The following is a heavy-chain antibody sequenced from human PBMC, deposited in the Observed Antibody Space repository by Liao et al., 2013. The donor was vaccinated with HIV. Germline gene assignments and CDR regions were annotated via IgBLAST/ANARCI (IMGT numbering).Heavy chain of an antibody. Sequence: QVQLQESGPGLVKPSETLSLTCSVSGGSISNYYWSWIRQPPGKGLEWIGEFNHSGGSNYNPSLKRRVTISIDTSKNQFSLKVTSVTDADTALFYCARGGMASALDSWGQGTLVTVSS. CDR3: ARGGMASALDS. CDR2: FNHSGGS. D-gene: IGHD2-8*01. V-gene: IGHV4-59*12. CDR1: GGSISNYY. J-gene: IGHJ4*02.